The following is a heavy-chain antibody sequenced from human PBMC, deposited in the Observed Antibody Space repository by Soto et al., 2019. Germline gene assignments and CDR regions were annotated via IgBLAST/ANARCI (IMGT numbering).Heavy chain of an antibody. CDR1: GFTVSDNY. Sequence: PGGSLRLSCEASGFTVSDNYMTWVRQAPGKGLEWVSLIYSDVYSAGTTYYADSVKGRFTIFRDNSKNTLYLQMDSLRAEDTAVYFCARDPPATRHGMDVWGQGTTVTVSS. CDR3: ARDPPATRHGMDV. CDR2: IYSDVYSAGTT. J-gene: IGHJ6*02. V-gene: IGHV3-53*01.